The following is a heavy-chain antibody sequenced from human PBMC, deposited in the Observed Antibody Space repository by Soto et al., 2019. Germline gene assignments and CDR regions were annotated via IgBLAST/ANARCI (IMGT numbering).Heavy chain of an antibody. J-gene: IGHJ4*02. CDR1: GFTLSSYA. V-gene: IGHV3-30-3*01. Sequence: GGSLRLSCAASGFTLSSYAMHWVRQAPGKGLEWVAVISYDGSNKYYADSVKGRFTISRDNSKNTLYLQMNSLRAEDTAVYYCARTVCSGGSCYSPWLDYWGQGTLVTVSS. CDR2: ISYDGSNK. CDR3: ARTVCSGGSCYSPWLDY. D-gene: IGHD2-15*01.